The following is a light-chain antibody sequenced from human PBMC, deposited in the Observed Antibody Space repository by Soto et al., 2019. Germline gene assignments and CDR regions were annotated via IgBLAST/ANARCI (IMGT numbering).Light chain of an antibody. CDR2: DAS. J-gene: IGKJ1*01. CDR3: QQYNSYSAET. Sequence: DIQMTQSPSTLSASVGERVTITCRASQSISSWLAWYQQKPGKAPKLLIYDASSLESGVPSRFSGSGSGTEFTLTISSLQPDDFATYYCQQYNSYSAETFGQGTKVEIK. CDR1: QSISSW. V-gene: IGKV1-5*01.